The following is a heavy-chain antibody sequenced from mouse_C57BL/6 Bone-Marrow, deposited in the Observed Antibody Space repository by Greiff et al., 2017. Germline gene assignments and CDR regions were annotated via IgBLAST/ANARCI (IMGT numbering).Heavy chain of an antibody. J-gene: IGHJ2*01. V-gene: IGHV1-81*01. CDR1: GYTFTSYG. D-gene: IGHD2-3*01. Sequence: QVQLQQSGAELARPGASVKLSCKASGYTFTSYGISWVKQRTGQGLEWIGEIYPRSGNTYYNEKFKGKATLTADKSSSTAYMGLRSLTSEDSAVYFCARRVGWLPLYWGQGTTLTVSS. CDR3: ARRVGWLPLY. CDR2: IYPRSGNT.